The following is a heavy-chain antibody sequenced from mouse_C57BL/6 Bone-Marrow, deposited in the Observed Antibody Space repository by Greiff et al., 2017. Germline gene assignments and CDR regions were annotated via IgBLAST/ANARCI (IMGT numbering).Heavy chain of an antibody. Sequence: EVQRVESGGDLVKPGGSLKLSCAASGFTFSSYGMSWVRQTPDNRLEWVATISSGGSYTYYPDSVKGRFTISRDNAKNTLYLQMSSLKSEDTAMYYCARPSLDYYGSRFAYWGQGTLVTVSA. D-gene: IGHD1-1*01. CDR1: GFTFSSYG. J-gene: IGHJ3*01. V-gene: IGHV5-6*01. CDR2: ISSGGSYT. CDR3: ARPSLDYYGSRFAY.